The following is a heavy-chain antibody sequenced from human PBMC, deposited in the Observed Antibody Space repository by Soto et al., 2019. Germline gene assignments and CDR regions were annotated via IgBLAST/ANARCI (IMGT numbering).Heavy chain of an antibody. CDR3: ARDPRDIVVVPAAMPRGWFDP. CDR1: GFTFSSYS. J-gene: IGHJ5*02. CDR2: ISSSSSTI. D-gene: IGHD2-2*01. V-gene: IGHV3-48*01. Sequence: GGSLRLSCAASGFTFSSYSMNWVRQAPGKGLEWVSYISSSSSTIYYADSVKGRFTISRDNAKNSLYLQMNSLRAEDTAVYYCARDPRDIVVVPAAMPRGWFDPWGQGTLVTVSS.